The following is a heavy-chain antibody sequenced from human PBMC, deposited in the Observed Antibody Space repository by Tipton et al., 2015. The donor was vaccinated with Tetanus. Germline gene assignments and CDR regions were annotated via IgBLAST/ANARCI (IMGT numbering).Heavy chain of an antibody. D-gene: IGHD2-15*01. CDR1: GGSFSGYY. CDR3: ARVFRSSCYSLCHANLGAFDI. J-gene: IGHJ3*02. Sequence: TLSLTCAVYGGSFSGYYWSWIRQPPGKGLEWIGEINHSGSTNYNPSLKSRVTISVDTSKNQFSLKLSSVTAADTAVYYCARVFRSSCYSLCHANLGAFDIWGQGTMVTVSS. V-gene: IGHV4-34*01. CDR2: INHSGST.